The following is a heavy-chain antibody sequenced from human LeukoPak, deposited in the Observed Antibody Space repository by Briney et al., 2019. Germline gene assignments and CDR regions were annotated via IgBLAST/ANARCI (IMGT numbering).Heavy chain of an antibody. CDR1: GFTFSSYA. Sequence: GGSLRLSCAASGFTFSSYAMSWVRQAPGKGLEWVSGVSGSGASTYYPDSVKGRFTISRDNSKNTLYLQMNSLRAEDTAVYYCAKETASGYGALDIWGQGTMVTVSS. V-gene: IGHV3-23*01. CDR3: AKETASGYGALDI. J-gene: IGHJ3*02. D-gene: IGHD3-22*01. CDR2: VSGSGAST.